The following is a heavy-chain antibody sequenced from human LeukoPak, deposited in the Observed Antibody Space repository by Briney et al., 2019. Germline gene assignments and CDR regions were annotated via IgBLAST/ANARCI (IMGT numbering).Heavy chain of an antibody. V-gene: IGHV3-23*01. CDR3: AKDSLPRPLPGTADY. J-gene: IGHJ4*02. CDR1: GFTFSSYA. CDR2: ISGSGGST. Sequence: QSGGSLRLSCAASGFTFSSYAMSWVRQAPGKGLEWVSAISGSGGSTYYADSVKGRFTISRDNSKNTLYLQMNSLRAEDTAVYYCAKDSLPRPLPGTADYWGQGTLVTVSS. D-gene: IGHD1-1*01.